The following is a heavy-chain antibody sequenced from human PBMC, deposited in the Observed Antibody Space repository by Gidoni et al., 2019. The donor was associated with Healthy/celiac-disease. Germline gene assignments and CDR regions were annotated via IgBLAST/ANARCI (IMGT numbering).Heavy chain of an antibody. Sequence: QLQLQESGPGLVKPSETLSLTCTVSGGSISSSSYYWGWIRQPPGKGLEWLGSIYYSGSTYYNPSLKSRVTISVDTSKNPFSLKLSSVTAADTAVYYCARALSGYDWEWFDPWGQGTLVTVSS. CDR3: ARALSGYDWEWFDP. CDR1: GGSISSSSYY. CDR2: IYYSGST. D-gene: IGHD5-12*01. V-gene: IGHV4-39*07. J-gene: IGHJ5*02.